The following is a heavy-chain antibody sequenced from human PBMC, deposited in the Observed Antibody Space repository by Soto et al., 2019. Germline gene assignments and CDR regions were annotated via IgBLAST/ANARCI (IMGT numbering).Heavy chain of an antibody. CDR2: ISGSGGST. D-gene: IGHD2-2*01. J-gene: IGHJ6*02. CDR1: GFTFSSYA. Sequence: LRLSCAASGFTFSSYAMSWVRQASGKGLEWVSAISGSGGSTYYADSVKGRFTISRDNSKNTLYLQMNSLRAEDTAVYYCAKGVVPAATYYYGMDVWGQGTTVTVSS. CDR3: AKGVVPAATYYYGMDV. V-gene: IGHV3-23*01.